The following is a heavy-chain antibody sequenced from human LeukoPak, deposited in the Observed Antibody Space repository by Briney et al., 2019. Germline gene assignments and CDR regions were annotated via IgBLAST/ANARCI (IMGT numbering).Heavy chain of an antibody. D-gene: IGHD1-26*01. CDR2: INPNSGGT. Sequence: ASVKVSCKASGYTFTGYYMHWVRQAPGHGLEWMGWINPNSGGTNYAQKFQGWVTMTRDTSISTAYMELSRLRSDDTAVYYCARVSRAWELQESYGMDVWGQGTTVTVSS. V-gene: IGHV1-2*04. CDR1: GYTFTGYY. CDR3: ARVSRAWELQESYGMDV. J-gene: IGHJ6*02.